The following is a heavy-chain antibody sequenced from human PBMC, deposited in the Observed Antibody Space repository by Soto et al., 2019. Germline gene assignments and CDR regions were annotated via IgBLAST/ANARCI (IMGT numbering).Heavy chain of an antibody. D-gene: IGHD2-8*01. Sequence: PGGSLRLSCEASGFIFSHFAIHWVRQAPGKGLEWVAVISYDGSSQYYAVSVKGRITISPDTSNNQLSLQLNSVTPDDTAVYYCARLIGNSWLDSWGQGTLVTVSS. CDR2: ISYDGSSQ. CDR1: GFIFSHFA. J-gene: IGHJ5*01. V-gene: IGHV3-30-3*01. CDR3: ARLIGNSWLDS.